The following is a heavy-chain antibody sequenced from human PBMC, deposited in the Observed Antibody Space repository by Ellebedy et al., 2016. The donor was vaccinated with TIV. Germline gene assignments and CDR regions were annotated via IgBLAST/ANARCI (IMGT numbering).Heavy chain of an antibody. V-gene: IGHV1-69*13. CDR1: GGTFSSYA. J-gene: IGHJ4*02. Sequence: SVKVSXXASGGTFSSYAISWVRQAPGQGLEWMGGIIPIFGTANYAQKFQGRVTITADESTSTAYMELSSLRSEDTAVYYCAQRWLGFRPLGPGYYFDYWGQGTLVTVSS. CDR3: AQRWLGFRPLGPGYYFDY. CDR2: IIPIFGTA. D-gene: IGHD5-24*01.